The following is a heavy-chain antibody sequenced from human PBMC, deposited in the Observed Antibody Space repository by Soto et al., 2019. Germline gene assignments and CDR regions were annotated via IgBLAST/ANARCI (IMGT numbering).Heavy chain of an antibody. CDR2: ISSSSSTI. D-gene: IGHD3-10*01. J-gene: IGHJ4*02. CDR3: ARVFCSTSCYMYYYGSGSYFDY. V-gene: IGHV3-48*01. Sequence: GGSLRLSCAASGFTFSSYSMNWVRQAPGKGLEWVSYISSSSSTIYYADSVKGRFTISRDNAKNSLYLQMNSLRAEDTAVYYCARVFCSTSCYMYYYGSGSYFDYWGQGTLVTVSS. CDR1: GFTFSSYS.